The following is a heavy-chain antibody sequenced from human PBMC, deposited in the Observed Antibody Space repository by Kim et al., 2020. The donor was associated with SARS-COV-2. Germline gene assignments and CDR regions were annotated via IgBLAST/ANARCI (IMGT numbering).Heavy chain of an antibody. D-gene: IGHD2-2*01. CDR3: AGICGTTSCSDDY. J-gene: IGHJ4*02. Sequence: YADSVRGRFTTSRDNPKSTVYLHMNSLRAEDTAVYYCAGICGTTSCSDDYWGQGTLVTVSS. V-gene: IGHV3-23*01.